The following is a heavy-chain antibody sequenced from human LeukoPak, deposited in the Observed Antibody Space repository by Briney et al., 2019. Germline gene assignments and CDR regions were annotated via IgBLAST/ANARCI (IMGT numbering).Heavy chain of an antibody. CDR1: GVTLKKTW. J-gene: IGHJ4*02. V-gene: IGHV3-74*01. Sequence: GGSLRLSCAASGVTLKKTWMHWGRQTPRTGLGWVSRINIDGGGINYADSARGRFTTSRDNAKNTLYLQMNNLRAEDTAVYYCTRIPAEQTFFVFWGEGALVTVSS. CDR3: TRIPAEQTFFVF. D-gene: IGHD2-2*01. CDR2: INIDGGGI.